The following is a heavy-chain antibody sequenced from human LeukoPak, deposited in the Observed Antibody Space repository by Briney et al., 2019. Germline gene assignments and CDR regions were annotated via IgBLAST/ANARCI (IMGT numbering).Heavy chain of an antibody. CDR1: GFTFGSYA. Sequence: GGSLRLSCAASGFTFGSYAVHWVRQAPGKGLEWMAIISYDGSNKYYADSVRGRFTISRDNSKNTLYLQMNSLRAEDTAVYYCARDHYYDSSGYSGVDYWGQGTLVTVSS. D-gene: IGHD3-22*01. J-gene: IGHJ4*02. V-gene: IGHV3-30-3*01. CDR2: ISYDGSNK. CDR3: ARDHYYDSSGYSGVDY.